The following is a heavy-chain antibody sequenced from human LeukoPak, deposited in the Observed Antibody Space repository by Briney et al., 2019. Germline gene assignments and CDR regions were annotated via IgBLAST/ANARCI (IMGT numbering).Heavy chain of an antibody. CDR1: GFSLSTSGVG. CDR2: IYWDDDK. CDR3: ARYGGNSAAIDY. Sequence: SGPTLVKPTQTLTLTCTFSGFSLSTSGVGVGWIRQPPGKALEWLALIYWDDDKRYSPSLKSRLTITKDTSKNQVVLIMTNMDPVDTATYYCARYGGNSAAIDYWGQGTLVTVSS. J-gene: IGHJ4*02. D-gene: IGHD4-23*01. V-gene: IGHV2-5*02.